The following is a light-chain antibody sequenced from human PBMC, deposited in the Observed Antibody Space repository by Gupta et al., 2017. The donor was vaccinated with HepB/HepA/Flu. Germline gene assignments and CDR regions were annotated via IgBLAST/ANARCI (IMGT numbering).Light chain of an antibody. J-gene: IGKJ2*01. V-gene: IGKV1-8*01. CDR1: QGISSY. Sequence: RLTQSPSSFSLSTGDRVPTTCRASQGISSYLAWYQQKPGKAPKLLIYAASTLQSGVPSRFSGSGSVTDFTLTIICLQAEDFATEYCQQYYRYPRTFGQGTKLEIK. CDR3: QQYYRYPRT. CDR2: AAS.